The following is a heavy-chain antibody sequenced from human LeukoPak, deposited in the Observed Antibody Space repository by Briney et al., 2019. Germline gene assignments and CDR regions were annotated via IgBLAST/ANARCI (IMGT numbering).Heavy chain of an antibody. J-gene: IGHJ3*02. CDR2: IIPIFGTA. D-gene: IGHD1-26*01. CDR3: ARDIPRGVEWVDAFDI. V-gene: IGHV1-69*05. Sequence: AASVKVSCKASGGTFSSYAISWVRQAPGQGLEWMGGIIPIFGTANYAQKFQGRVTITTDESTSTAYMELSRLRSDDTAVYYCARDIPRGVEWVDAFDIWGQGTMVTVSS. CDR1: GGTFSSYA.